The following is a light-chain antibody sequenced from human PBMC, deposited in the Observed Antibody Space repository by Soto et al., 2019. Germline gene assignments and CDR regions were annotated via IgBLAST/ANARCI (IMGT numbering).Light chain of an antibody. V-gene: IGKV3-15*01. J-gene: IGKJ1*01. CDR1: RSVSSN. Sequence: EIVMTQSPATLSVSPGERATLSCRASRSVSSNLAWYQQIPGQAPRLLIYDASTRATGVPARFSGVGSGTEFTLTISSLQSDDFATYYCQHYNSYSEAFGQGTKVDIK. CDR3: QHYNSYSEA. CDR2: DAS.